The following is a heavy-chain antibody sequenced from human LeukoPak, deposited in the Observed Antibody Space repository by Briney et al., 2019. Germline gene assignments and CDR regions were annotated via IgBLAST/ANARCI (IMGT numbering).Heavy chain of an antibody. CDR1: LDSTTSNF. V-gene: IGHV4-4*02. J-gene: IGHJ4*02. D-gene: IGHD1-14*01. CDR2: IHRSGSP. CDR3: AREILGGFNPGAY. Sequence: SETLSLTCTVSLDSTTSNFWSWVRQPPGKGLEWIGGIHRSGSPNYNPSLQRRVTISIDRSRNQIALELSSVTAADTAVYYCAREILGGFNPGAYWGQGTLVTVSS.